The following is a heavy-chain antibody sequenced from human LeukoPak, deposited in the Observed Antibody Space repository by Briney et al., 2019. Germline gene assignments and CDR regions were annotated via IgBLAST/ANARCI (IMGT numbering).Heavy chain of an antibody. J-gene: IGHJ6*02. D-gene: IGHD3-10*02. CDR3: AKASAVRGYYYYGMDV. Sequence: PGGSLRLSCAAPFHFITYAMNWTRPATGTGLEWDNATSDSGGITYSAGSVKGRFTISRDNSKNTLYLQMNSLRAEDTAIYYCAKASAVRGYYYYGMDVWGQGTTVTVSS. V-gene: IGHV3-23*01. CDR1: FHFITYA. CDR2: TSDSGGIT.